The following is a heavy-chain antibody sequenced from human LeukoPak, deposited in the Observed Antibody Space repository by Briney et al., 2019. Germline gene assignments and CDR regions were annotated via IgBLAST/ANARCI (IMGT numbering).Heavy chain of an antibody. J-gene: IGHJ4*02. CDR2: LFYSGST. V-gene: IGHV4-59*01. CDR3: ARAHSSSWYMDY. Sequence: SETLSLTCTVSGGSISSYYWSWIRQPPGKGLEWIAYLFYSGSTDYNPSLESRVTISVDTSKNQFSLKLRSVTAADTAVYYCARAHSSSWYMDYWGQGTLVTVSS. CDR1: GGSISSYY. D-gene: IGHD6-13*01.